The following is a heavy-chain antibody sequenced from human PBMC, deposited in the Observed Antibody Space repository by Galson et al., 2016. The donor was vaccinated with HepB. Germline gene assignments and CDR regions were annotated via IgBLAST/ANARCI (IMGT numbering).Heavy chain of an antibody. J-gene: IGHJ6*02. CDR1: GSTFNVYF. CDR2: INPSGGST. D-gene: IGHD2-21*02. Sequence: SCAASGSTFNVYFVHWVRQAPGQGLEWMGIINPSGGSTSYAQKFQGRVTMTRDTSTSTVYMELRSLRSEDTAVYYCARDPCGGDCYSPYRFYYYDMDVWGQGTTVTVSS. CDR3: ARDPCGGDCYSPYRFYYYDMDV. V-gene: IGHV1-46*02.